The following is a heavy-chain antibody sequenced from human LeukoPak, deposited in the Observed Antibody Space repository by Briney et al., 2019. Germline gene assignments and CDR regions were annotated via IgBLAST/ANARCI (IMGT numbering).Heavy chain of an antibody. CDR2: IYHSGST. J-gene: IGHJ4*02. V-gene: IGHV4-30-2*01. CDR3: VRVNCSGGSCYSDY. CDR1: GGSISSGGYS. Sequence: SETLSLTCAVSGGSISSGGYSWSWIRQPPGKGLEWIGYIYHSGSTYYNPSLKSRVTISVDRSKNQFSLKLSSVTAADTAVYYCVRVNCSGGSCYSDYWGQGTLVTVSS. D-gene: IGHD2-15*01.